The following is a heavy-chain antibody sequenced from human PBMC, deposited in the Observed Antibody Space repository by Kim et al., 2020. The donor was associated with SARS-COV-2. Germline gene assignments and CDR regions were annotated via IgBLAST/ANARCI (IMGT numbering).Heavy chain of an antibody. Sequence: ASVKVSCKASGYTFTSYDINWVRQATGQGLEWMGWMNPNSGNTGYAQKFQGRVTMTRNTSISTAYMELSSLRSEDTAVYYCARGDDCSSTSCYGWFDPWGQGTLVTVSS. CDR1: GYTFTSYD. CDR2: MNPNSGNT. D-gene: IGHD2-2*01. CDR3: ARGDDCSSTSCYGWFDP. J-gene: IGHJ5*02. V-gene: IGHV1-8*01.